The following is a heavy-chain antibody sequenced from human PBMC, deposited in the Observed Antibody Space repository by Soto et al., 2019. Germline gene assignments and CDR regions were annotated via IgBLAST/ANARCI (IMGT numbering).Heavy chain of an antibody. CDR2: IKQDGSEK. CDR3: ARVGLYMYYYGSGSYSAPQKPHYYYYGMDV. J-gene: IGHJ6*02. CDR1: GFTFSSYW. V-gene: IGHV3-7*05. D-gene: IGHD3-10*01. Sequence: HPGGSLRLSCAASGFTFSSYWMSWVRQAPGKGLEWVANIKQDGSEKYYVDSVKGRFTISRDNAKNSLYLQMNSLRAEDTAVYYCARVGLYMYYYGSGSYSAPQKPHYYYYGMDVWGQGTTVTVSS.